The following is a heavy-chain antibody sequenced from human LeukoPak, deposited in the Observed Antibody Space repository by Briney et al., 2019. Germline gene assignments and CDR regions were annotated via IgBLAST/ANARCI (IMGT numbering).Heavy chain of an antibody. CDR2: ISTFNGYT. CDR1: GYTFTNYG. V-gene: IGHV1-18*01. D-gene: IGHD5-18*01. Sequence: ASVKVSCKASGYTFTNYGIIWVRQAPGQGLEWMGWISTFNGYTNYAQNLQGRVTMTTDTSTSTAYMELRSLRSDDTAVYYCARWDSYGYWFDYWGQGTLVTVSS. J-gene: IGHJ4*02. CDR3: ARWDSYGYWFDY.